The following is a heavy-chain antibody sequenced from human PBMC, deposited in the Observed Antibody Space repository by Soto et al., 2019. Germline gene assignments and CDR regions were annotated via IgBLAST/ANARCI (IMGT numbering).Heavy chain of an antibody. CDR3: ARDVNTTIQGVRFSIDP. CDR2: INPNDGGK. D-gene: IGHD3-10*01. Sequence: ASVKVSCKASGYTFTAYYIHWVRQAPGHGLEWLGWINPNDGGKKYEQKFQGRDNMTRDTSGDTACMGLTRTTTDDTAVYYCARDVNTTIQGVRFSIDPWGQGTRVTV. J-gene: IGHJ5*02. V-gene: IGHV1-2*02. CDR1: GYTFTAYY.